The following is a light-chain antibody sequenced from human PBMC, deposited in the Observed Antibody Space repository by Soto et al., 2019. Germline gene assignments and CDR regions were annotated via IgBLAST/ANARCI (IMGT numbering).Light chain of an antibody. J-gene: IGLJ3*02. CDR1: SSDVGSYNY. Sequence: QSALTQPASVSVSPGQSVTISCTGTSSDVGSYNYVSWYQQHPGKAPKLMIYDVTNRPSGVSNRFSGSKSGNTASLTISGLQPEDEADYHCTSYTSSSTWVFGGGTKVTVL. CDR2: DVT. V-gene: IGLV2-14*03. CDR3: TSYTSSSTWV.